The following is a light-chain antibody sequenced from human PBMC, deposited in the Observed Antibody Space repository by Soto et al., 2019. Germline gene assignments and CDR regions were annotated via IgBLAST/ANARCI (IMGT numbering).Light chain of an antibody. Sequence: QGVLSQPPSTSGTPGPTVTISCSGGSSNIGLNSVYWYQHLPGMAPKLLIYRTTQRPSGVPDRFSASKSGTSASLAISGLRPEDEADYYCAGWDNSLSGHYVFGTGTKVTVL. CDR2: RTT. CDR3: AGWDNSLSGHYV. J-gene: IGLJ1*01. CDR1: SSNIGLNS. V-gene: IGLV1-47*01.